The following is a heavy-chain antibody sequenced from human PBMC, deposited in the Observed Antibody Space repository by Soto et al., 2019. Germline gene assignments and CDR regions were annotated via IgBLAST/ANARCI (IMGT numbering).Heavy chain of an antibody. D-gene: IGHD2-15*01. Sequence: SVKVSCKASGFTFTSSAVQWVRQARGQRLEWIGWIVVGSGNTNYAQKFQERVTITRDMSTSTAYMELSSLRSEDTAVYYCAAARVVVVAATPWGMDVWGQGTTVTVSS. V-gene: IGHV1-58*01. CDR2: IVVGSGNT. J-gene: IGHJ6*02. CDR1: GFTFTSSA. CDR3: AAARVVVVAATPWGMDV.